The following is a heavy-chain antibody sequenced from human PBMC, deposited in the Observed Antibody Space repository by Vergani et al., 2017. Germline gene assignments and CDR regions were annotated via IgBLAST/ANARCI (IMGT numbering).Heavy chain of an antibody. D-gene: IGHD2-2*01. Sequence: QVQLQESGPGLVKPSQTLSLTCTVSGVSINTGGYYWSWIRQHPGKGLEWIGYIYYSGATLYNPSLKSRLTILVDMSKNQFSLKLSSVTAADTAVYYCARYHGDYWCRGTLVTVSS. V-gene: IGHV4-31*03. J-gene: IGHJ4*02. CDR2: IYYSGAT. CDR3: ARYHGDY. CDR1: GVSINTGGYY.